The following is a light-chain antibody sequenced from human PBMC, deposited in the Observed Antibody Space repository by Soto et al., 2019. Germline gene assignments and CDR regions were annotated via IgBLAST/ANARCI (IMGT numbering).Light chain of an antibody. V-gene: IGLV1-51*01. Sequence: QSVLTQPPSVSAAPGQKVTISCSGSSSNIGNNYVFWYQQLPGTAPKLLIYDNDKRPSGIPDRFSGSKSGTSATLGITGLQTGEEADDYCATWDRSLSVGVFGGGTKLTVL. CDR2: DND. CDR1: SSNIGNNY. CDR3: ATWDRSLSVGV. J-gene: IGLJ2*01.